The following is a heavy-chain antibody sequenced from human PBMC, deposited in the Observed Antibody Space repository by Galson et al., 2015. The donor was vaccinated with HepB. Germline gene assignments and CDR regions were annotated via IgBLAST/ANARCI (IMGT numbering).Heavy chain of an antibody. Sequence: SVKVSCKASGYTFTGYYMHWVRQAPGQGLQWMGWINPNSGGTNYAQKFQGRVTMTRDTSISTAYMELSRLRSDDTVVYYCARAAKDILTGYHITYYYYMDVWGKGTTVTVSS. CDR3: ARAAKDILTGYHITYYYYMDV. V-gene: IGHV1-2*02. CDR1: GYTFTGYY. CDR2: INPNSGGT. D-gene: IGHD3-9*01. J-gene: IGHJ6*03.